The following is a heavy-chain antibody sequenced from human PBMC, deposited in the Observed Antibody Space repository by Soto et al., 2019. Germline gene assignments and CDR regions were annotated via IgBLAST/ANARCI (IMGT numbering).Heavy chain of an antibody. Sequence: QVHLVQSGAEVKKPGSSVKVSCKVSGGTFDTYAISWVRQAPGQGLEWMGGIIPVFRAPDYAQKFQGRVTITVHDSAGTAHMQLSGLRFEDSAVCFWVRDEGLPQFGGNYYYITVVWGKGTSVTVPS. V-gene: IGHV1-69*12. D-gene: IGHD3-16*01. J-gene: IGHJ6*04. CDR2: IIPVFRAP. CDR3: VRDEGLPQFGGNYYYITVV. CDR1: GGTFDTYA.